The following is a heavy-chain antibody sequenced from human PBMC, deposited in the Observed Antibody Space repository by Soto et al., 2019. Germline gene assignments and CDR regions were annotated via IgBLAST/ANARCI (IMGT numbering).Heavy chain of an antibody. CDR1: GFNFGTYG. V-gene: IGHV3-23*01. CDR2: ISGTGGST. J-gene: IGHJ5*02. Sequence: EVQLLESGGGLVQPGGSLRLSCVGSGFNFGTYGMSWVRQAPGKGLEWVSGISGTGGSTNYADSVKGRFTISRDNSTSTLFLQMDRLRAEDTAVYYCTKETTTGALTVMGIRRHNRLDPWGQGTLVIVSS. CDR3: TKETTTGALTVMGIRRHNRLDP. D-gene: IGHD3-16*01.